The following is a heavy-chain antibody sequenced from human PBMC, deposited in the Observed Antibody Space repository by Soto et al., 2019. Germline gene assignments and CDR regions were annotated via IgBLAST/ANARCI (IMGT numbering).Heavy chain of an antibody. V-gene: IGHV4-31*03. D-gene: IGHD3-22*01. CDR1: GGSISSGGYY. J-gene: IGHJ4*02. Sequence: SETLSLTCTVSGGSISSGGYYWSWIRQHPGKGLEWIGYIYYSGSTYYNPSLKSRVTISVDTSKNQFSLKLSSVTAADTAVYYCARDEGYYDSSGYYTRGQGTLVTVSS. CDR3: ARDEGYYDSSGYYT. CDR2: IYYSGST.